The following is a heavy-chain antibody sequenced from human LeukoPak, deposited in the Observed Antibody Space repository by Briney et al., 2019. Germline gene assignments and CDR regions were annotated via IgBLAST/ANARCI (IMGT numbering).Heavy chain of an antibody. Sequence: SETLSLTCAVYGGSFSGYYWSWIRQPPGKGLEWIGEINHSGSTNYNPSLKSRVTISVDTSKNQFSLKLSSVTAADTAVYYCARGLAYCSSTSCRQGWGQGTLVTVSS. V-gene: IGHV4-34*01. J-gene: IGHJ4*02. CDR1: GGSFSGYY. CDR3: ARGLAYCSSTSCRQG. CDR2: INHSGST. D-gene: IGHD2-2*01.